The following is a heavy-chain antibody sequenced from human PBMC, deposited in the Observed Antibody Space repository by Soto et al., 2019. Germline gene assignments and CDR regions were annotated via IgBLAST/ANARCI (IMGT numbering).Heavy chain of an antibody. Sequence: SETLSLTCSFSVASISVHSYYWTWIRQPPGKGLEWIGSSYYSGTTYFNPSLKSRATISVDTSKNQFSLRLTSVTAADTAIYYCTRRYNWNDNYSDPWGTGALVTVSS. J-gene: IGHJ5*02. D-gene: IGHD1-20*01. CDR1: VASISVHSYY. CDR2: SYYSGTT. CDR3: TRRYNWNDNYSDP. V-gene: IGHV4-39*01.